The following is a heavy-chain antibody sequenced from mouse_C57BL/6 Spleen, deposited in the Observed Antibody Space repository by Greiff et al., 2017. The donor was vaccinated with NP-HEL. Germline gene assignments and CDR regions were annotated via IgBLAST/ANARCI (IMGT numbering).Heavy chain of an antibody. CDR2: INPNNGGT. V-gene: IGHV1-26*01. Sequence: EVQLQQSGPELVKPGASVKISCKASGYTFTDYYMNWVKQSHGKSLEWIGDINPNNGGTSYNQKFKGKATLTVDKSSSTAYMELRSLTSEDSAVYYCARQVVYWGKGTTLTVSS. CDR1: GYTFTDYY. J-gene: IGHJ2*01. CDR3: ARQVVY.